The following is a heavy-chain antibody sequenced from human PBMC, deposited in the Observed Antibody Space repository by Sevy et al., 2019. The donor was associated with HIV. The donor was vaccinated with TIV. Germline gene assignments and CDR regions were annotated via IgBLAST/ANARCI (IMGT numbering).Heavy chain of an antibody. V-gene: IGHV3-23*01. CDR2: FSFGCGRI. CDR1: GFTFSKYS. CDR3: XXXXXTKPHDY. J-gene: IGHJ4*02. Sequence: GGSLRLSCEASGFTFSKYSMSWVRQAPGKGLEWVSTFSFGCGRINYADSVKGRFTISRDDSKNTLYLQMNSLRAEDXXXXXXXXXXXTKPHDYWGQGTLVTVSS. D-gene: IGHD2-8*01.